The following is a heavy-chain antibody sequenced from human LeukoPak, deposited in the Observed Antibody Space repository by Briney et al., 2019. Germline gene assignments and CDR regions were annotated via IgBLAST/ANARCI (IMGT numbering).Heavy chain of an antibody. CDR2: VSPSGDIT. CDR3: AKDGAWLRFDD. Sequence: GGSLRLSCAASGFTFSSYGMNWVRQAPGTGLEWVSGVSPSGDITYYADSVKGRFTIPRDNSKNTVYLQMNNVRAEDTAVYYCAKDGAWLRFDDWGQGTLVTVSS. D-gene: IGHD5-12*01. J-gene: IGHJ4*02. V-gene: IGHV3-23*01. CDR1: GFTFSSYG.